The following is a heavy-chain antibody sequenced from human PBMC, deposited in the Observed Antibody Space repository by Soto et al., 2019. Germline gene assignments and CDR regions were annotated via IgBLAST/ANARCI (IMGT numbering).Heavy chain of an antibody. CDR2: MNPGSGGT. CDR1: GYTFTNND. D-gene: IGHD5-18*01. J-gene: IGHJ5*02. Sequence: GASVKVSCKASGYTFTNNDVSWVRQATGQGLEWMGWMNPGSGGTGYAQKFQGGVTMTRDISIATAYMELNSLTSEDTAIYYCARMESFGSLNWFDPWGQGTLVTVS. CDR3: ARMESFGSLNWFDP. V-gene: IGHV1-8*02.